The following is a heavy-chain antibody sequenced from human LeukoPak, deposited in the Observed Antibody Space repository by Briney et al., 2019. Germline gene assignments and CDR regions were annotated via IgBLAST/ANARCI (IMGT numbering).Heavy chain of an antibody. V-gene: IGHV3-48*04. D-gene: IGHD3-10*01. CDR3: ARACREGGWFGELLSSPKYTYFDY. J-gene: IGHJ4*02. CDR1: GFAASGFTFSTFG. CDR2: ISSSGSTI. Sequence: GGSLRLSCAASGFAASGFTFSTFGMHWVRQAPGKGLEWVSYISSSGSTIYYADSVKGRFTISRDNAKNSLYLQMNSLRAEDTAVYYCARACREGGWFGELLSSPKYTYFDYWGQGTLVTVSS.